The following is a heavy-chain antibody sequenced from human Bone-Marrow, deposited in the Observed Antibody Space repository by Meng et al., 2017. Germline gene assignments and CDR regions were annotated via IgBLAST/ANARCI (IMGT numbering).Heavy chain of an antibody. CDR2: ISSSSSYI. CDR3: ARDQEVLLWFGELLVRSDYYYGMDV. CDR1: GFTFSSYS. J-gene: IGHJ6*02. D-gene: IGHD3-10*01. V-gene: IGHV3-21*01. Sequence: GGSLRLSCAASGFTFSSYSMNWVRQAPGKGLEWVSSISSSSSYIYYADSVKGRFTISRDNAKNSLYLQMNSLRAEDTAVYYCARDQEVLLWFGELLVRSDYYYGMDVWGQGTTVTVSS.